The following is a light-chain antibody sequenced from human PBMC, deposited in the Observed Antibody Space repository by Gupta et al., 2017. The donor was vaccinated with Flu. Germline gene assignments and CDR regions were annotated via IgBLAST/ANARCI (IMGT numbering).Light chain of an antibody. CDR1: SSNTGAGYA. V-gene: IGLV1-40*03. J-gene: IGLJ3*02. CDR3: QSFEMTPDGGVFV. CDR2: GNT. Sequence: TQTPSVSGAPGQSVTMFCTGTSSNTGAGYAVQWYQQFPNRAPKLLIFGNTNRASGVPARFSGSKSGASVSLTISWLRAEDEADDYCQSFEMTPDGGVFVFGGGT.